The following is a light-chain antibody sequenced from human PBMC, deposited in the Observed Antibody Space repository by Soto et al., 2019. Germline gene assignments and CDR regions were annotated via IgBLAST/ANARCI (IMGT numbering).Light chain of an antibody. CDR2: EVS. V-gene: IGLV2-14*01. CDR1: NSDVGDYGY. CDR3: SSYTSSDTLI. J-gene: IGLJ2*01. Sequence: QSVLTQPASVSGSPGQSITISCTGTNSDVGDYGYVSWFQQHPGKAPKVIISEVSNRPSGVSNRFSGSKSGNTASLTISGLQAGDEADYYCSSYTSSDTLIFGGGTKVTVL.